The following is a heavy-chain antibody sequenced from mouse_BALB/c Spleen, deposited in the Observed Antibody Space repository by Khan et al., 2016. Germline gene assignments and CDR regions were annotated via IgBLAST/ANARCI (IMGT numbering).Heavy chain of an antibody. CDR1: GFTFSNYW. CDR3: SRTYYRYAWYAY. D-gene: IGHD2-14*01. J-gene: IGHJ3*01. Sequence: EVKLEESGGGLVQPGGSMKLSCIASGFTFSNYWMNWVRQSPGKGLEWVAEIRLKSNTYATHYAESVKGRFTISRDDSKSSVYLQMNNSRAEDTGIYYCSRTYYRYAWYAYGGKGTLVTVSA. V-gene: IGHV6-6*02. CDR2: IRLKSNTYAT.